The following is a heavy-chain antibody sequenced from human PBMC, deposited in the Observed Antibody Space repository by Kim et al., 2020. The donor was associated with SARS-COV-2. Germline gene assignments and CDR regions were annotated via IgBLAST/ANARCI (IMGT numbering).Heavy chain of an antibody. V-gene: IGHV4-4*07. J-gene: IGHJ4*02. CDR3: ARVATSPLRPIDY. CDR2: MYIDGTT. Sequence: SETLSLTCTVSGASITTNYWTWVRQSAGKGLEYVGRMYIDGTTDYNPSLRGRATMSLDTSKNQLSLKLTSVTAADTAVYHCARVATSPLRPIDYWGQGTL. CDR1: GASITTNY.